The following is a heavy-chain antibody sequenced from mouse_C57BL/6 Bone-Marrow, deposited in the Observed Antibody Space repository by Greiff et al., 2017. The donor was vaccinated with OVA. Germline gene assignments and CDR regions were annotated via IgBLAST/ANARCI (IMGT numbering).Heavy chain of an antibody. J-gene: IGHJ3*01. D-gene: IGHD3-1*01. V-gene: IGHV7-1*01. Sequence: EVKLVESGGGLVQSGRSLRLSCATSGFTFSDFYMEWVRQAPGKGLEWIAASRNKANDYTTEYSASVKGRFIVSRDTSQSILYLQMNARRAEDTAIYYCARSSRRGLFAYWGQGTLVTVSA. CDR3: ARSSRRGLFAY. CDR1: GFTFSDFY. CDR2: SRNKANDYTT.